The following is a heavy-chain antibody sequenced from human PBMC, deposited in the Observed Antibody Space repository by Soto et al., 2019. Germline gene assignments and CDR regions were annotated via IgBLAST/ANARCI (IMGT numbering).Heavy chain of an antibody. V-gene: IGHV4-34*02. CDR1: SGSFSSNY. Sequence: QVQLQQWGAGLLKPSEPLSLTCAVQSGSFSSNYCTWTRQPPGKGLEWIVGIHRSGETDYNPCLSNRATISLDPSKSQSSLSLTSVTAADTAVYFCSRGRDPHNEGRXWGXXXXVPVS. D-gene: IGHD1-1*01. CDR2: IHRSGET. J-gene: IGHJ5*01. CDR3: SRGRDPHNEGRX.